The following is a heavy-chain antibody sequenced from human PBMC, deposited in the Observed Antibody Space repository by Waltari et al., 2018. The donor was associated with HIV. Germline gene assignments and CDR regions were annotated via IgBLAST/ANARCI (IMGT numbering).Heavy chain of an antibody. D-gene: IGHD2-8*01. J-gene: IGHJ4*02. CDR3: ARAPTGSMYFDH. V-gene: IGHV3-49*04. Sequence: EVQLVESGGGLVQPGRSLRLSCTGSGFSFGYYAVSWARRAPGKGLEWVGFIRSKSYGETTQYAASVKGRFTISRDDSKNIAYLQMISLRIEDTAVYYCARAPTGSMYFDHWGQGSLITVSA. CDR1: GFSFGYYA. CDR2: IRSKSYGETT.